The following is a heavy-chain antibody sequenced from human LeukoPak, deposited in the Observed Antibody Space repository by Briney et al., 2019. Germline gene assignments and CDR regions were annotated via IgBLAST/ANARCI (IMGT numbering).Heavy chain of an antibody. CDR1: GGSISSYY. V-gene: IGHV4-59*01. J-gene: IGHJ6*02. D-gene: IGHD2/OR15-2a*01. CDR3: ARDHGGSRYYYGMDV. Sequence: SETLSLTCTVSGGSISSYYWSWIRQPPGKGLEWIGYIYYSGSTNYNPSLKSRVTISVDTSKNQFSLKLSSMTAADTAVYYCARDHGGSRYYYGMDVWGQGTTVTVSS. CDR2: IYYSGST.